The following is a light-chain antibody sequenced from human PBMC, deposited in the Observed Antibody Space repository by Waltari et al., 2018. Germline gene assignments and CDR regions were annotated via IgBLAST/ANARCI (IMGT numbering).Light chain of an antibody. CDR1: SSDVGGYHY. CDR2: EVS. J-gene: IGLJ1*01. V-gene: IGLV2-14*01. CDR3: SSYTSSSTYV. Sequence: QSALTQPASVSGSPGQSITISCTGTSSDVGGYHYVSWYQQHPGKAPQLMIYEVSNRPSGVSNRFSGSKSGNTASLTISGLQAEDEADYYCSSYTSSSTYVFGTGTKVTVL.